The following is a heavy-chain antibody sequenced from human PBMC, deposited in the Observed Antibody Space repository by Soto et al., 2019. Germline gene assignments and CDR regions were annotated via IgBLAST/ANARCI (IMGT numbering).Heavy chain of an antibody. D-gene: IGHD3-16*01. CDR3: STWGGY. V-gene: IGHV3-15*06. Sequence: EVQVVEPGGGLVKPGGSLRLSCAASGFRFSTAWMSWVRQAPGKGLEWVGRIKTATEGGTTNFAAPVKGRFTISRDDSKNMLYLQMNSLKTDDTAVYYCSTWGGYWGQGTLVTVSS. J-gene: IGHJ4*02. CDR2: IKTATEGGTT. CDR1: GFRFSTAW.